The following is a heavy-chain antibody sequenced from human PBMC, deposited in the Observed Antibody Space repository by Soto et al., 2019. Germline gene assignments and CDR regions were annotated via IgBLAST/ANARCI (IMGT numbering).Heavy chain of an antibody. D-gene: IGHD2-21*02. CDR3: AGSLYCGGDCYPGAYGMDV. CDR1: GGTFVGYY. Sequence: SETLSLTCAVYGGTFVGYYCIFIRQPPFKGLEWIGEINHSGSTNYNPSLKSRVTISVDTSKNQFSLKLSSVTAADTAVYYCAGSLYCGGDCYPGAYGMDVWGQGTTVTVSS. V-gene: IGHV4-34*08. CDR2: INHSGST. J-gene: IGHJ6*02.